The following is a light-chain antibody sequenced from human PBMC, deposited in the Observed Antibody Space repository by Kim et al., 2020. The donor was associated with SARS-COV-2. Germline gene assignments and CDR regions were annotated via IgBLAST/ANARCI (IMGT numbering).Light chain of an antibody. CDR1: SGHSSYA. V-gene: IGLV4-69*01. J-gene: IGLJ3*02. Sequence: ASVKLTCPLSSGHSSYAIAWHQQQPEKGPRYLMKLNGDGSHSKGDGIPDRFSGSSSGAERYLTISSLQSEDEADYYCQTWGTGIAVFGGGTQLTVL. CDR2: LNGDGSH. CDR3: QTWGTGIAV.